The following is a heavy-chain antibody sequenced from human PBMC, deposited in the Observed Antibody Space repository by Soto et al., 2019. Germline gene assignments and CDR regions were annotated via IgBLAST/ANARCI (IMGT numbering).Heavy chain of an antibody. CDR3: AKVGIQLWFDY. CDR2: ISGDTGST. Sequence: GGSLRLSCVASGFTLGSSGMSWVRQAPGKGLEWVSGISGDTGSTYHADSVKGRFTISRDNSKNTLYLQMNSLRAEATAVYYCAKVGIQLWFDYWGQGTLVTVSS. V-gene: IGHV3-23*01. J-gene: IGHJ4*02. D-gene: IGHD5-18*01. CDR1: GFTLGSSG.